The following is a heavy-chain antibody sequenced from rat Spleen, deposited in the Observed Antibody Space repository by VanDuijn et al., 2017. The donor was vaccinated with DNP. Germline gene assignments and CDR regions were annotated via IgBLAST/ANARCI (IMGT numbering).Heavy chain of an antibody. V-gene: IGHV2-72*01. CDR1: GFSLTRNG. Sequence: QVQLKESGPGLVQPSQTLSLTCTVSGFSLTRNGVGWVRQPLGKGLLWMGTIWAVGNTNYSSDVHSRLSISRDTSKSQVFLKMNSPQSDDSAIYFCARETAEFTVGPMDAWGQGTSVTVSS. D-gene: IGHD1-1*01. CDR3: ARETAEFTVGPMDA. CDR2: IWAVGNT. J-gene: IGHJ4*01.